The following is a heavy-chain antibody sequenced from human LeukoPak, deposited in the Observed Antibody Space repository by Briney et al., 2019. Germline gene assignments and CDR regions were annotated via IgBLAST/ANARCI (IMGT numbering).Heavy chain of an antibody. J-gene: IGHJ4*02. Sequence: SDTLSLTCTISGASTSDYCWSWIRQSPGKELEWIGYIYSSGSTNYNPSLNSRVTISVDTSKKHFSLKLTSVTAADTAVYYCASTLITFGGLMTFYFDSWGQGTLVTVSS. V-gene: IGHV4-59*07. CDR1: GASTSDYC. CDR2: IYSSGST. D-gene: IGHD3-16*01. CDR3: ASTLITFGGLMTFYFDS.